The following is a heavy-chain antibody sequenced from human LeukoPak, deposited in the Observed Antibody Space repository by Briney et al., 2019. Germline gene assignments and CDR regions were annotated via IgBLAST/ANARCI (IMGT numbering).Heavy chain of an antibody. D-gene: IGHD3-22*01. J-gene: IGHJ6*03. CDR2: IRSKVNNYAT. CDR1: GFTFSGST. Sequence: GGSLRLSCAASGFTFSGSTMHWVRQASGKGLEWVGRIRSKVNNYATTYAASVKGRFTVSRDNSKNTLYLQMNSLRAEDTAVYYCAKVRHYYDSSGYPYYYYMDVWGKGTTVTVSS. V-gene: IGHV3-73*01. CDR3: AKVRHYYDSSGYPYYYYMDV.